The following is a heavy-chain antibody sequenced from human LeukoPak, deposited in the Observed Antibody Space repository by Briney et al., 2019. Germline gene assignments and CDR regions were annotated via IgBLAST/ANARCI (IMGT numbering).Heavy chain of an antibody. CDR3: AKRSAYYDSRGYYFPFEY. CDR2: ISSSGSTI. D-gene: IGHD3-22*01. Sequence: PGGSLRLSCAASGFTFSSYEMNWVRQVPGKGLEWVSYISSSGSTIYYADSVKGRFTISRDNAKNSLYLQMNSLRAEDTAVYYCAKRSAYYDSRGYYFPFEYWGQGTLVTVSS. V-gene: IGHV3-48*03. J-gene: IGHJ4*02. CDR1: GFTFSSYE.